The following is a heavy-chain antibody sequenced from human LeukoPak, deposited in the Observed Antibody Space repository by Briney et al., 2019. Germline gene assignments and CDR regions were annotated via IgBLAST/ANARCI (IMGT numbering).Heavy chain of an antibody. V-gene: IGHV1-69*04. D-gene: IGHD3-22*01. Sequence: GASVKVSCKASGGTFSSYAISWVRQAPGQGLEWMGRIIPILGIANYAQKFQGRVTITADKSTSTAYMELSSLRSEDTAVYYRARDKYYDASDAFDIWGQGTMVTVSS. J-gene: IGHJ3*02. CDR2: IIPILGIA. CDR3: ARDKYYDASDAFDI. CDR1: GGTFSSYA.